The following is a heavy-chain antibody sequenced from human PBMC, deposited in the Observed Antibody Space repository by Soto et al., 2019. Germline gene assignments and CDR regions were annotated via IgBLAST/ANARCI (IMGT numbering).Heavy chain of an antibody. Sequence: SETLSLTCTVSGGSISSYYWSWIRQPPGKGLEWIGYIYYSGSTNYNPSLKSRVTISVDTSKNQFSLKLSSVTAADTAVYYCARDYYGSGSYNNNYYYYMDVWGKGTTVTVSS. CDR2: IYYSGST. J-gene: IGHJ6*03. D-gene: IGHD3-10*01. CDR1: GGSISSYY. CDR3: ARDYYGSGSYNNNYYYYMDV. V-gene: IGHV4-59*01.